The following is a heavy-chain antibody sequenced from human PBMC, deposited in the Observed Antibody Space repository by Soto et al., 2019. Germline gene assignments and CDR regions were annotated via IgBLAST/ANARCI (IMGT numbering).Heavy chain of an antibody. D-gene: IGHD2-2*01. J-gene: IGHJ5*02. CDR2: IYYSGST. CDR1: GASISSYY. V-gene: IGHV4-59*01. CDR3: ARYAWPSADNWFDP. Sequence: ESLCLAGAVYGASISSYYWSWIRQPPGKGLEWIGYIYYSGSTNYNPSLKRRVTISVDTSKHQFYLKLSSVTAADTAVYYSARYAWPSADNWFDPWGQGTLVTVYS.